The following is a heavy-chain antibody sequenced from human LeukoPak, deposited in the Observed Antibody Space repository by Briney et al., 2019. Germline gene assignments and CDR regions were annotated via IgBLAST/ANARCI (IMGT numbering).Heavy chain of an antibody. Sequence: GGSLRLSCSDSGFAFCAYDMHWVRQAPGKGLEYIAAINSNGYSTYYIDSVRGRFTISRDNSKKTVYLQMSSLRAGDTAVYYCVKEILVTTSPFDYWGQGALVTVSS. CDR1: GFAFCAYD. CDR3: VKEILVTTSPFDY. D-gene: IGHD4-17*01. CDR2: INSNGYST. J-gene: IGHJ4*02. V-gene: IGHV3-64D*06.